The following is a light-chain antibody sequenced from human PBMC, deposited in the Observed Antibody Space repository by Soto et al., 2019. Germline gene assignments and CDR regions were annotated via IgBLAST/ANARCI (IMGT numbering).Light chain of an antibody. V-gene: IGKV3-11*01. Sequence: EIVLTQSPATLSLSPGERATLSCRASQTFSSHLAWYQQKPGQAPRLLIYDASKWATGIPARFSGRGSGTDFTLTISILEPEDFAVYYCQQRSSWPPVITFGQGTRLEIK. J-gene: IGKJ5*01. CDR2: DAS. CDR3: QQRSSWPPVIT. CDR1: QTFSSH.